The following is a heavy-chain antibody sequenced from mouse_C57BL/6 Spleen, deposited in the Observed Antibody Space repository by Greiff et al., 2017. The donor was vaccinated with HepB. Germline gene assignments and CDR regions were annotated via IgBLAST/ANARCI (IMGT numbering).Heavy chain of an antibody. J-gene: IGHJ2*01. CDR2: ISGGGGNT. V-gene: IGHV5-9*01. CDR1: GFTFSSYT. Sequence: EVKLEESGGGLVKPGGSLKLSCAASGFTFSSYTMSWVRQTPEKRLEWVATISGGGGNTYYPDSVKGRFTISRDNAKNTLYLQMSSLRSEDTALYYCARHEGVGYYFDYWGQGTTLTVSS. D-gene: IGHD1-1*02. CDR3: ARHEGVGYYFDY.